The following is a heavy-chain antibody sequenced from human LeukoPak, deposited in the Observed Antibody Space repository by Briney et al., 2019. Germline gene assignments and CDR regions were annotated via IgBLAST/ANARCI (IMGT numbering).Heavy chain of an antibody. CDR2: IKGDERST. V-gene: IGHV3-74*01. J-gene: IGHJ4*02. D-gene: IGHD1/OR15-1a*01. Sequence: GSLRLSCAASGFTFSSYWLHWVRQAPGKGLVWVSRIKGDERSTNYADSVKGRFTISRDNAKNTLYLQMNSLRAEDTAVYYCARDLEHHYWGQGTLVTVSS. CDR3: ARDLEHHY. CDR1: GFTFSSYW.